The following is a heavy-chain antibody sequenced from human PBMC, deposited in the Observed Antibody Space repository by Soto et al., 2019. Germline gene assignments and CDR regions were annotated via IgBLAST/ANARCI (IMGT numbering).Heavy chain of an antibody. CDR3: ARLYTYSYYHFDH. CDR1: GDSISGGNYY. Sequence: PSETLSLTCTVSGDSISGGNYYWTWIRQHPGRGLEWIGYIYYTGTTHYSPSLQSRVTMSVDTSKNQISLTLTSLTPADTAVYFCARLYTYSYYHFDHWGQGTLVTSPQ. D-gene: IGHD3-10*01. J-gene: IGHJ4*02. V-gene: IGHV4-31*03. CDR2: IYYTGTT.